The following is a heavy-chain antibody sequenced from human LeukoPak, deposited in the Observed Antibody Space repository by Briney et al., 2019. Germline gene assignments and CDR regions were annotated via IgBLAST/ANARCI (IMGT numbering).Heavy chain of an antibody. CDR1: GGSISSSSYY. J-gene: IGHJ4*02. CDR3: ARTPLDSTSSSWYILGGYIDY. D-gene: IGHD6-13*01. CDR2: IYYSGST. Sequence: TSETLSLTCTVSGGSISSSSYYWGWIRQPPGKGLEWIGSIYYSGSTYYNPSLKSRVTISVDTSKNQFSLKLSSVTAADTAVYYCARTPLDSTSSSWYILGGYIDYWGQGTLVTVSS. V-gene: IGHV4-39*01.